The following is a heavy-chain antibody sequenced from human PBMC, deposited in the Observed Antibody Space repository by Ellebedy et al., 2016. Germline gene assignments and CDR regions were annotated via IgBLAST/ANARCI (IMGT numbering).Heavy chain of an antibody. CDR3: AKVDPGGRYGMDV. V-gene: IGHV3-23*01. CDR1: GFTFSSYA. CDR2: ISGSGGST. Sequence: GESLKISXAASGFTFSSYAMSWVRQAPGKGLEWVSAISGSGGSTYYADSVKGRFTISRDNSKNTLYLQMNSLRAEDTAVYYCAKVDPGGRYGMDVWGQGTTVTVSS. D-gene: IGHD3-16*01. J-gene: IGHJ6*02.